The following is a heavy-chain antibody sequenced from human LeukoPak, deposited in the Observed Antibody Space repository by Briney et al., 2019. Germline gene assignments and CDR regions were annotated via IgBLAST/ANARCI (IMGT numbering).Heavy chain of an antibody. CDR1: GFTFTDYY. CDR3: ARVGRLQYGDYVAFDY. CDR2: ISVSGTTM. V-gene: IGHV3-11*01. D-gene: IGHD4-17*01. J-gene: IGHJ4*02. Sequence: PGGSLRLSCATSGFTFTDYYMSWIRQAPGKGLEWVSYISVSGTTMYYADSVKGRFTLSRDNAKNSLYLQMNSLRAEDTAVYCARVGRLQYGDYVAFDYWGQGALVTVSS.